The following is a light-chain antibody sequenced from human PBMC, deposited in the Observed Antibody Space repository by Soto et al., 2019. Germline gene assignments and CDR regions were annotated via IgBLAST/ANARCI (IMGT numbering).Light chain of an antibody. CDR1: SSDVGGYNY. V-gene: IGLV2-8*01. Sequence: QSALTQPPSASGSPGQLVTISCTGTSSDVGGYNYVSWYQQHPGKAPKLMIYDVNKRPSGVPDRFSGSKSGNTASLTVSGLQAEDEADYYCSSYAGITNFGVFGTGTKLTVL. CDR3: SSYAGITNFGV. J-gene: IGLJ1*01. CDR2: DVN.